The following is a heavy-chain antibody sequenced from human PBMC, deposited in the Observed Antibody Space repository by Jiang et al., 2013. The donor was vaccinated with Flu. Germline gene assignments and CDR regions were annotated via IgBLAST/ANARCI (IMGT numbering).Heavy chain of an antibody. V-gene: IGHV3-21*01. CDR2: ISSSSSYI. CDR3: ARDGERWLQLRNYYYGMDV. Sequence: EGLEWVSSISSSSSYIYYADSVKGRFTISRDNAKNSLYLQMNSLRAEDTAVYYCARDGERWLQLRNYYYGMDVWGQGTTVTVSS. J-gene: IGHJ6*02. D-gene: IGHD5-24*01.